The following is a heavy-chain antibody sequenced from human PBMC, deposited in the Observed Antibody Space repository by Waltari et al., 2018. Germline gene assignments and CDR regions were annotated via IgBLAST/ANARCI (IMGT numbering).Heavy chain of an antibody. D-gene: IGHD3-22*01. J-gene: IGHJ3*02. CDR2: IYSGGST. Sequence: EVQLVESGGGLIQPGGSLRLSCAASGFTVSSNYMSWVRQAPGKGLEWVSVIYSGGSTYYADSVKGRFTISRDNSKNTLYLQMNSLRAEDTAVYYCARDRSSGYYAFDIWGQGTMVTVSS. CDR1: GFTVSSNY. CDR3: ARDRSSGYYAFDI. V-gene: IGHV3-53*01.